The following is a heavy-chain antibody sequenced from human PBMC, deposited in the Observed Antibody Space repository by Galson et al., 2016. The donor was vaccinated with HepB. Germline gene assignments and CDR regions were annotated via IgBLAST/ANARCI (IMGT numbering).Heavy chain of an antibody. Sequence: SETLSLTCTVSGGSISLYYWSWIRQPPGKGLEWIGYIYSSGSTNYNPSLTSRVTISVDTSKNQFSLRLSSVTAADTAGVYCARAGYFSDGSAYSPDAFDVWGQGTVVTVSS. V-gene: IGHV4-59*01. CDR3: ARAGYFSDGSAYSPDAFDV. D-gene: IGHD3-22*01. J-gene: IGHJ3*01. CDR2: IYSSGST. CDR1: GGSISLYY.